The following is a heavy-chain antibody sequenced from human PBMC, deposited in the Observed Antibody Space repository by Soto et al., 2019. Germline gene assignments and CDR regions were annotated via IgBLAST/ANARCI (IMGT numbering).Heavy chain of an antibody. CDR3: ARDMITFGGVIVTHYFDY. CDR2: IWYEGSNK. J-gene: IGHJ4*02. V-gene: IGHV3-33*01. D-gene: IGHD3-16*02. Sequence: GGSLRLSCAASGFTFSSYGMHWVRQAPGKGLEWAAVIWYEGSNKYYADSVKGRFTISRDNSKNTLYLQMNSLRAEDTAVYYCARDMITFGGVIVTHYFDYWGQGTLVTVSS. CDR1: GFTFSSYG.